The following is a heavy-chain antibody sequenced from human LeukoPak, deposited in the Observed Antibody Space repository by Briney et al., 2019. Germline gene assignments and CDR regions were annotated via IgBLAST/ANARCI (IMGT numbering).Heavy chain of an antibody. CDR3: ARAYGGYSYGSDH. Sequence: ASVKVSCKASGYTLTSCGISWVRQAPGQGLEWMGWSSFYNGNTNYAQKFQGRVTMTTDTSTSTAYMELRSLTSDDTAVYYCARAYGGYSYGSDHWGQGTLVIVSS. D-gene: IGHD5-18*01. CDR1: GYTLTSCG. J-gene: IGHJ4*02. CDR2: SSFYNGNT. V-gene: IGHV1-18*01.